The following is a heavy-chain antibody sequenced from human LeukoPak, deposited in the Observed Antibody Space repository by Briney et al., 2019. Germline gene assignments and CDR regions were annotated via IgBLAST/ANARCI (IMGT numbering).Heavy chain of an antibody. Sequence: PRGSLRLSCAASGFTFSSYAMSWVRQAPGKGLEWVSGLSGSGDTTYYADSVKGRFTISRDNSKNTLYLQMNSLRAEDTAVYYCAKDFGDCSNGVCYGKPFDYWGQGTLVTVSS. CDR3: AKDFGDCSNGVCYGKPFDY. D-gene: IGHD2-8*01. J-gene: IGHJ4*02. CDR2: LSGSGDTT. V-gene: IGHV3-23*01. CDR1: GFTFSSYA.